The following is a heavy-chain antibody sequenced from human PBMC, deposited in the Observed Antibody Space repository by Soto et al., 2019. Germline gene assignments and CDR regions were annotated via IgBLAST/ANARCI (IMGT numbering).Heavy chain of an antibody. CDR1: GFTFSSYG. CDR2: ISYDGSNK. J-gene: IGHJ4*02. Sequence: GGSLRLSCAASGFTFSSYGMHWVRQAPGKGLEWVAVISYDGSNKYYADSVKGRFTISRDNSKNTLYLQMNSLRAEDTAVYYCAKDPLLHCSGGSCYTFDFDYWGQGTLVTVSS. V-gene: IGHV3-30*18. D-gene: IGHD2-15*01. CDR3: AKDPLLHCSGGSCYTFDFDY.